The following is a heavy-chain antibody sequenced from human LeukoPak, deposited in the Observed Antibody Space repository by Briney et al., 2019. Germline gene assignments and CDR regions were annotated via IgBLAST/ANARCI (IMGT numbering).Heavy chain of an antibody. CDR1: GGSISSYY. Sequence: SETLSLTCTVSGGSISSYYWSWIRQPPGKGLEWIGYIYYSGSTNYNPSLKSRVTISVDTSKNQFSLKLSSVTAADTAVYYCPRTAPRRNYGSGISSYYFDYWGQGTLVTVSS. CDR2: IYYSGST. CDR3: PRTAPRRNYGSGISSYYFDY. V-gene: IGHV4-59*01. D-gene: IGHD3-10*01. J-gene: IGHJ4*02.